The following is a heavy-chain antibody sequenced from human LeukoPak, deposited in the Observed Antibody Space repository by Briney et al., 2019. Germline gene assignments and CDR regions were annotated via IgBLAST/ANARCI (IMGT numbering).Heavy chain of an antibody. D-gene: IGHD4-11*01. Sequence: SETLSLTCSVSDDSITIYYWTWIRQPPGKGLEWIGYIDHTGTTNYNPSLNSRVTISSDTSKNHFSLQLSSVTAADTAVYFCARGRVSSSTWHSTYYYYFYMDVWGKGTTVTVSS. V-gene: IGHV4-59*01. J-gene: IGHJ6*03. CDR2: IDHTGTT. CDR3: ARGRVSSSTWHSTYYYYFYMDV. CDR1: DDSITIYY.